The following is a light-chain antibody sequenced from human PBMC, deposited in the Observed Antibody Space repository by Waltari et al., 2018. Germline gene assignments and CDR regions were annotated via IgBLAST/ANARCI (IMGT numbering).Light chain of an antibody. CDR2: DAS. V-gene: IGKV3-11*01. CDR3: QQRSNWPPMYT. CDR1: QSVSIY. J-gene: IGKJ2*01. Sequence: EIVLTQSPATLSLSPGERATLSCRASQSVSIYLAWYQQKPGKAPRLLIYDASNRATGIPARFSGSGSGTDFTLTISSLEPEDFAVYYCQQRSNWPPMYTFGQGTKLEIK.